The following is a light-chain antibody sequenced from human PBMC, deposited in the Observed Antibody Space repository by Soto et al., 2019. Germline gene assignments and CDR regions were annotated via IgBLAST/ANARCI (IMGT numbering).Light chain of an antibody. Sequence: QSALTQPASVSGSPGQSITISCTGTSSDVGGYNYVSWYQQHPGKAPKLMIYEVSNRPSGVSNRFSGSKSGNTASLTISGLQAEDEADYYCSSYTSSSPYVVGTGTKLTVI. V-gene: IGLV2-14*01. CDR2: EVS. J-gene: IGLJ1*01. CDR1: SSDVGGYNY. CDR3: SSYTSSSPYV.